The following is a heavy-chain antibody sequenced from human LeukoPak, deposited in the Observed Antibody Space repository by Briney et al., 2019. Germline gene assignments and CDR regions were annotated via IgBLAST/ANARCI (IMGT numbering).Heavy chain of an antibody. V-gene: IGHV3-30*02. J-gene: IGHJ4*02. CDR3: ASQGATFFLDY. Sequence: GGSLRLSCAASGFTFTTYWMSWVRQLPGKGLEWVAFIRYDGSNKYYADSVKGRFTISRDNSKNTLYLQMNSLRAEDTAVYYCASQGATFFLDYWGQGTLVIVSS. CDR1: GFTFTTYW. CDR2: IRYDGSNK. D-gene: IGHD2/OR15-2a*01.